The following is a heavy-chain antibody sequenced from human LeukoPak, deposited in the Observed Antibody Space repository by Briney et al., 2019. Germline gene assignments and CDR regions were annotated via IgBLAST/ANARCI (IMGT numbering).Heavy chain of an antibody. Sequence: GRSLRLSCTASGFTFGDYAMSWVRQAPGKGLEWVGFIRSKAYGGTTEYAASVKGRFTISRDDSKSIAYLQMNSLKTEDTAVYYCTRVGLITMVRGVIPAFDIWGQGTMVTVSS. CDR2: IRSKAYGGTT. CDR3: TRVGLITMVRGVIPAFDI. V-gene: IGHV3-49*04. D-gene: IGHD3-10*01. J-gene: IGHJ3*02. CDR1: GFTFGDYA.